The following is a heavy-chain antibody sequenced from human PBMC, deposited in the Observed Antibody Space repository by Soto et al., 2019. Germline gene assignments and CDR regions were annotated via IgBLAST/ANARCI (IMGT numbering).Heavy chain of an antibody. J-gene: IGHJ4*01. CDR1: GGSISSGGYY. CDR3: AKDPTDERLVITPLEP. CDR2: IYYSGST. V-gene: IGHV4-31*03. D-gene: IGHD3-9*01. Sequence: QVQLHESGPGLVKPSQTLSLTCSVSGGSISSGGYYWSWIRQHPGKGLEWIGYIYYSGSTQYNPSLKSRVTISVDTSKNQFSLKLSSVTAADTALYYCAKDPTDERLVITPLEPWGQGTLVTVSS.